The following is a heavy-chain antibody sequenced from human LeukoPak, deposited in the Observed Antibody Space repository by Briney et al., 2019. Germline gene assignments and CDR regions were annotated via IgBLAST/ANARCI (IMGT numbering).Heavy chain of an antibody. J-gene: IGHJ4*02. CDR1: GGTFSSYA. CDR2: ISAYNGNT. V-gene: IGHV1-18*01. Sequence: ASVKVSCKASGGTFSSYAISWVRQAPGQGLEWMGWISAYNGNTNYAQKLQGRVTVTTDTSTSTAYMELRSLRSDDTAVYYCARDREYSSSWFDYWGQGTLVTVSS. D-gene: IGHD6-13*01. CDR3: ARDREYSSSWFDY.